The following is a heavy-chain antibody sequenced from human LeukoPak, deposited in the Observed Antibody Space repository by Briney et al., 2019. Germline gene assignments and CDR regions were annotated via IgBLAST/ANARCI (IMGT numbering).Heavy chain of an antibody. CDR1: GFTFSSYG. CDR3: ASSYGSNKNPFDY. V-gene: IGHV3-64*01. CDR2: IRSNGDRT. D-gene: IGHD4-23*01. J-gene: IGHJ4*02. Sequence: GRSLRLSCAASGFTFSSYGMHWVRQAPGKGLEYVSAIRSNGDRTYYANSVRGRFTISRDNSKNTMYLQMGSLRAEDTAVYYCASSYGSNKNPFDYWGQGTLVTVSS.